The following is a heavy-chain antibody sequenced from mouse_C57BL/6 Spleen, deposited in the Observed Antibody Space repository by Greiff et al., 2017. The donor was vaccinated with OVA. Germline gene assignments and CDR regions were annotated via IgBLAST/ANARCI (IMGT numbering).Heavy chain of an antibody. J-gene: IGHJ3*01. CDR2: IHPSDSDT. Sequence: QVQLQQPGAELVKPGASVKVSCKASGYTFTSYWMHWVKQRPGQGLEWIGRIHPSDSDTNYNQKFKGKATLTVDKSSSTAYMQLSSLTSEDSAVYYCAIGGPSYYGSSPPAWFAYWGQGTLVSVSA. CDR1: GYTFTSYW. V-gene: IGHV1-74*01. CDR3: AIGGPSYYGSSPPAWFAY. D-gene: IGHD1-1*01.